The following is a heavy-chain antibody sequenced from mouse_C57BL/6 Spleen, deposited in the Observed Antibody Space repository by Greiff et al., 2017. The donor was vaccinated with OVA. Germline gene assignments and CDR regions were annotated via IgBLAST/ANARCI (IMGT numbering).Heavy chain of an antibody. D-gene: IGHD2-3*01. V-gene: IGHV3-6*01. J-gene: IGHJ3*01. Sequence: EVQLQQSGPGLVKPSQSLSLTCSVTGYSITSGYYWNWIRQFPGNKLEWMGYISYDGSNNYNPSLKNRISITRDTSKNQFFLKLNSVTSEDTATYDCAREGGGYYEGFAYWGQGTLVTVSA. CDR3: AREGGGYYEGFAY. CDR2: ISYDGSN. CDR1: GYSITSGYY.